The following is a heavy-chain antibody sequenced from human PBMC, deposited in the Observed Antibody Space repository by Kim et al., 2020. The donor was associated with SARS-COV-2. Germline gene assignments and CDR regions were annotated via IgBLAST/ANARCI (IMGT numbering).Heavy chain of an antibody. CDR1: GYTFTSYD. D-gene: IGHD2-8*02. V-gene: IGHV1-8*01. Sequence: ASVKVSCKASGYTFTSYDINWVRQATGQGLEWMGWMNPNSGNTGYAQKFQGRVTMTRNTSISTAYMELSSLRSEDTAVYYCARGWCTGGVCYTGLDYWGQGTLVTVSS. CDR3: ARGWCTGGVCYTGLDY. J-gene: IGHJ4*02. CDR2: MNPNSGNT.